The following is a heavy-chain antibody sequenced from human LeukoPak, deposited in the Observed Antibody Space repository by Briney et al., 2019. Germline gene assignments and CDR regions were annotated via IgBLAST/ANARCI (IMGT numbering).Heavy chain of an antibody. CDR2: IYYSGTP. Sequence: SETLSLTCTVSGESIRSSSHYWGWLRQPPGKGLEWIANIYYSGTPYYNPSLKSRVTISVDTSKNQFSLKLRSVTATDTAVYFCAKTTQQLFDFWGQGTLVTVTS. CDR1: GESIRSSSHY. J-gene: IGHJ4*02. V-gene: IGHV4-39*01. D-gene: IGHD6-13*01. CDR3: AKTTQQLFDF.